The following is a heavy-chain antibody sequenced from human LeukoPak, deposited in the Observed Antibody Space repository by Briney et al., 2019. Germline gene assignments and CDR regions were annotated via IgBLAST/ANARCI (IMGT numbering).Heavy chain of an antibody. D-gene: IGHD4-11*01. V-gene: IGHV1-69*13. CDR3: ARAGKVDYSNYRIDY. CDR1: RGTFISYA. Sequence: SVKVSCKASRGTFISYAISWVRQAPGQGLDWMGGIIPIFGTANYAQKFQDRVTITADESTSTNDMELRSLRSEDTALYYCARAGKVDYSNYRIDYWGQGTLVTVSS. J-gene: IGHJ4*02. CDR2: IIPIFGTA.